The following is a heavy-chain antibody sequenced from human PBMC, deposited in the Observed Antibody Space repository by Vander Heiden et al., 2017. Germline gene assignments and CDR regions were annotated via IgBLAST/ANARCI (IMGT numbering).Heavy chain of an antibody. CDR3: AKDREGTVSDYFDY. CDR1: GFTFSSYA. V-gene: IGHV3-23*01. Sequence: EEKVLAFGGGVIQPGGAMRLSCAVAGFTFSSYAMTWVRQVPGKGLEWVSSISGSGDTTYYVDSVKGRFTISRDYSKNTLYLQMSGLRAEDTTVYYCAKDREGTVSDYFDYWGQGTLVTVSS. CDR2: ISGSGDTT. J-gene: IGHJ4*02. D-gene: IGHD6-19*01.